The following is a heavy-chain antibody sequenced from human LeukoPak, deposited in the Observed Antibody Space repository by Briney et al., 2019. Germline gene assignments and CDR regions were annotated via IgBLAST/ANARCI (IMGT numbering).Heavy chain of an antibody. D-gene: IGHD3-9*01. V-gene: IGHV4-59*01. CDR1: GGSISSYY. J-gene: IGHJ4*02. CDR3: ARVRYYDILTGYYGDGYFDY. CDR2: IYYSRSN. Sequence: PSETLSLTCTVDGGSISSYYCSWIRQPPGKGLEWIGYIYYSRSNNYNPSLKSRVTISVDTSKNQFSLKLSSVTAADPAVYYCARVRYYDILTGYYGDGYFDYWGQGTLVTVSS.